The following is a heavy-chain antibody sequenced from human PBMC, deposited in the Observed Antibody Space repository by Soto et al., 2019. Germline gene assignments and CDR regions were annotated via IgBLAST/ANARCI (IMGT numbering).Heavy chain of an antibody. Sequence: SESMSLTCAVRGYSISSGYCWGWFRQSPGNGLEWIGSIYRRGGTYYSPSIKSRVSRSVDSSKHQCSLKLSSVTSLGTPVSSCAIDSYYDFWSASSNPYGIGVCDKRTTGTASS. V-gene: IGHV4-38-2*02. CDR2: IYRRGGT. CDR3: AIDSYYDFWSASSNPYGIGV. J-gene: IGHJ6*04. D-gene: IGHD3-3*01. CDR1: GYSISSGYC.